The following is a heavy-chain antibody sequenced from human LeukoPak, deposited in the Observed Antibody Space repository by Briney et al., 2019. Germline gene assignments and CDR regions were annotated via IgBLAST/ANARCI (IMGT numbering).Heavy chain of an antibody. CDR1: GDSISSGAYS. CDR3: ARELWFANAPGSWLDP. D-gene: IGHD2-21*01. Sequence: PSQTLSLTCVVSGDSISSGAYSWSWIRQPPGEGLEWIGYIFHSGSTFYNPSLKSRVTISVDNSKNQFSLRLSSVTAADTAVYYCARELWFANAPGSWLDPWGQGTLVTASS. CDR2: IFHSGST. V-gene: IGHV4-30-2*01. J-gene: IGHJ5*02.